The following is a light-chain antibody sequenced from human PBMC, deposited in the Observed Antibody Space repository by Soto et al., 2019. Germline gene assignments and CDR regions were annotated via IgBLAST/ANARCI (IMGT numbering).Light chain of an antibody. J-gene: IGKJ4*01. Sequence: AIRMTQSPSSFPASTGDRVTITCRASESISSHLAWYQVKPVKAPRLLICTDSYLESGVPSRFSGSGSGTAMSLTFTSLQSEDFAVYYCQQYFSYPRTFGGGTKVEIK. CDR1: ESISSH. V-gene: IGKV1-8*01. CDR2: TDS. CDR3: QQYFSYPRT.